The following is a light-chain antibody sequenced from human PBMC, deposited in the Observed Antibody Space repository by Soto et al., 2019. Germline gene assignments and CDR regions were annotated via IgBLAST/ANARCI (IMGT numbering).Light chain of an antibody. Sequence: EIGLTQSPGTLSLSPGERATLFCRASQSVNDNHLAWYQVKPGQAPRLLIYGASSRATGIPDRFSGSGSGTDFSLSIERLEPEDFAVYYCQQYRMSPNTFGLGTRLE. J-gene: IGKJ5*01. CDR2: GAS. CDR1: QSVNDNH. V-gene: IGKV3-20*01. CDR3: QQYRMSPNT.